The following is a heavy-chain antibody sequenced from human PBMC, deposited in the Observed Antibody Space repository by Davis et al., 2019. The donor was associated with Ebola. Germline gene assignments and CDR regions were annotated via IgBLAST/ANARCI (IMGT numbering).Heavy chain of an antibody. CDR2: ITPSGGVT. Sequence: PGGSLRLSCAASGFTFNTYTMHWVRQAPGKGLVWVSGITPSGGVTTYADSVKGRFSISRDNAKNTVYLEMNSLRAEDTAVYYCAAPRDSGWYYFYGLDVWGQGTTVTVSS. V-gene: IGHV3-74*01. D-gene: IGHD6-19*01. J-gene: IGHJ6*02. CDR1: GFTFNTYT. CDR3: AAPRDSGWYYFYGLDV.